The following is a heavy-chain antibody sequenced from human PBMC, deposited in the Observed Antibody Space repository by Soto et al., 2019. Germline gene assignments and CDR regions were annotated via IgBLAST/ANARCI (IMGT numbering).Heavy chain of an antibody. CDR1: GGSISSYY. J-gene: IGHJ6*03. CDR2: IYYSGST. CDR3: ASSRKHYDILTGYFYYMDV. V-gene: IGHV4-59*01. D-gene: IGHD3-9*01. Sequence: PSETLSLTCTVSGGSISSYYWSWIRQPPGKGLEWIGCIYYSGSTNYNPSLKSRVTISVDTSKNQFSLKLSSVTAADTAVYYCASSRKHYDILTGYFYYMDVWGKGTTVTVSS.